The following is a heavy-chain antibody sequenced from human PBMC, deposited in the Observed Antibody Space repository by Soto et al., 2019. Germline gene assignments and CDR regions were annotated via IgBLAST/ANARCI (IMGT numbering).Heavy chain of an antibody. Sequence: GGSLRLSCAASEFTFSSYAMSWVRQAPGKGLEWVSAISGSGSSSYYADSVKGRFTISRDNSKNTLYLQMNSLRAEDTAVYYCAKCSPRYSSGLKAYYFDHWGQGTLVTVSS. J-gene: IGHJ4*02. CDR2: ISGSGSSS. CDR3: AKCSPRYSSGLKAYYFDH. V-gene: IGHV3-23*01. D-gene: IGHD6-19*01. CDR1: EFTFSSYA.